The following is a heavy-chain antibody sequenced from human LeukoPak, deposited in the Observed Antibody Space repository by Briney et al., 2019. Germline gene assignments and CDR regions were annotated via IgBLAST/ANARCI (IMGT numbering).Heavy chain of an antibody. Sequence: TGGSLRLSCAASGFTFSSYSMNWVRQAPGKGLEWVSSISSSSSYIYYADSVKGRFTISRDNAKNSLYLQMNSLRAEDTAVYYCARVLRLRLGELSLYDYWGQGPLVTVSS. J-gene: IGHJ4*02. CDR1: GFTFSSYS. CDR2: ISSSSSYI. CDR3: ARVLRLRLGELSLYDY. D-gene: IGHD3-16*02. V-gene: IGHV3-21*01.